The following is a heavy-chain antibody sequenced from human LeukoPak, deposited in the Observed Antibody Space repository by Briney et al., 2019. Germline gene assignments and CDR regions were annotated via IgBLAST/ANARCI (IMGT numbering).Heavy chain of an antibody. V-gene: IGHV4-38-2*02. J-gene: IGHJ6*04. CDR2: IYHSGST. Sequence: SETLSLTCTVSGYSISSGYYWGWIRQPPGKGLEWIGSIYHSGSTYYNPSLKSRVTISVDTSKNQFSLKLSSVTAADTAVYYCARISYGDYGFGAFDIWGKGTTVTISS. CDR1: GYSISSGYY. CDR3: ARISYGDYGFGAFDI. D-gene: IGHD4-17*01.